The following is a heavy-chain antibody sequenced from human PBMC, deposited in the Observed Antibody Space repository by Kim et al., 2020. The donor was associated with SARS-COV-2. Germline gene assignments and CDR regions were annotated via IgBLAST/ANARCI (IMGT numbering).Heavy chain of an antibody. CDR1: GDRVSSNSGG. D-gene: IGHD1-20*01. CDR3: ARGLYNYWYFDL. Sequence: SQTLSLTCAISGDRVSSNSGGWNWIRQSPSRGLEWLGRTYFRSTWFSDFAMSVKSRITINSDTSKNQFSLHLNSVTPEDTAVYYCARGLYNYWYFDLWGPGTLVTVSS. J-gene: IGHJ2*01. CDR2: TYFRSTWFS. V-gene: IGHV6-1*01.